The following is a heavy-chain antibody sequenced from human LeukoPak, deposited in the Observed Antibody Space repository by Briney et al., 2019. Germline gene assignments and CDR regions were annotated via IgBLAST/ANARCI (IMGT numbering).Heavy chain of an antibody. CDR3: ARVSSSWYQDWYFDL. V-gene: IGHV4-4*07. D-gene: IGHD6-13*01. J-gene: IGHJ2*01. Sequence: SQTLSLTCTVAAASISSYYWSWVRQPAGKGLEWIGLIYTSESPTYNPSLKSRVTMSLDTSKNQFSLKLSSVTAADTAVYYCARVSSSWYQDWYFDLWGRGTLVTVSS. CDR1: AASISSYY. CDR2: IYTSESP.